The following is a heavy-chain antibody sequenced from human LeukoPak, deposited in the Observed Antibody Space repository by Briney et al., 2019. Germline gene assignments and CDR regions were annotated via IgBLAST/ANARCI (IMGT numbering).Heavy chain of an antibody. D-gene: IGHD6-13*01. V-gene: IGHV1-2*02. Sequence: ASVKVSCKASGYTFTGYYMHWVRQAPGQGLEWIGWINPNSGGTKYAQKFQGRVTMTRDTSISTAYMEMTRLRSDDTAVYYCARPRYGSSWSPPHQNWFDPWGQGTPVTVSS. CDR2: INPNSGGT. J-gene: IGHJ5*02. CDR1: GYTFTGYY. CDR3: ARPRYGSSWSPPHQNWFDP.